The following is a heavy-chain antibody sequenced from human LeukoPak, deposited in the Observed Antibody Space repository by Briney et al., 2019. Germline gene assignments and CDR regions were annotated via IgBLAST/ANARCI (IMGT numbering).Heavy chain of an antibody. Sequence: ASVKVSCKASGYTFTDYFIHWVRQAPGQGLEWMGWINPNTGYTKSAQNFQGRVTMTRDTSSRIAYMGLSGLTSDDTAVYFCARDHSGDCSGGHCYPDYWGQGTLVTVSS. CDR1: GYTFTDYF. J-gene: IGHJ4*02. D-gene: IGHD2-15*01. V-gene: IGHV1-2*02. CDR2: INPNTGYT. CDR3: ARDHSGDCSGGHCYPDY.